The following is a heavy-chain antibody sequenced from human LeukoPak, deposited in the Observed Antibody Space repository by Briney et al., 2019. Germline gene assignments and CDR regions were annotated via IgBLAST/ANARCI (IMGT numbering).Heavy chain of an antibody. CDR2: TYYRSKRFN. CDR3: TRYDSSGYYFDY. D-gene: IGHD3-22*01. Sequence: SQTLSLTCAISGDSVSSNSAAWNWIRQSPSRGLEWLGRTYYRSKRFNDYAVSVKSRITINPDTSKNQFSLHLNSVTPEDTAVYYCTRYDSSGYYFDYWGQGTLVTVSS. V-gene: IGHV6-1*01. CDR1: GDSVSSNSAA. J-gene: IGHJ4*02.